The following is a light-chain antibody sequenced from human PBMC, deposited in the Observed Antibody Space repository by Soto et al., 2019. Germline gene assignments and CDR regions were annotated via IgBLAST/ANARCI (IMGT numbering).Light chain of an antibody. CDR2: YAS. Sequence: EMVMTQSPATLSVSPGERATLSCRASQNLSRSLAWYQQQPGQAPRLLIFYASSRATGIPARFSGSRSGTDFTLTISSLQSEDFAVYYCQQYDKWPQTFGQGTKLEIK. V-gene: IGKV3-15*01. CDR1: QNLSRS. J-gene: IGKJ2*01. CDR3: QQYDKWPQT.